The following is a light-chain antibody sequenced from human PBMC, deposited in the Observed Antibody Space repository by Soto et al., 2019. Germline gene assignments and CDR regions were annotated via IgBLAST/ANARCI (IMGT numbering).Light chain of an antibody. CDR1: QGISSY. J-gene: IGKJ1*01. V-gene: IGKV1-8*01. CDR3: QQYYSYPRT. Sequence: AIRMTQSPPSLSASTGDRVTITCRASQGISSYLAWYQQKPGKAPKLLIYAASTLQSGVPSRFSGSGSGTDFTLTISCLQYEDFATYYCQQYYSYPRTSVQGPKVHIK. CDR2: AAS.